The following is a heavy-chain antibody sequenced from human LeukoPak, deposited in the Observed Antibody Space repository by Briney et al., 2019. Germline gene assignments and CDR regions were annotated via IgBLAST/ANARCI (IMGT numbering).Heavy chain of an antibody. CDR2: IYYSGST. CDR1: GGSISSGGYY. CDR3: ARTHDYGDYLVY. D-gene: IGHD4-17*01. Sequence: PSETLSLTCTVSGGSISSGGYYWSWIRQHPGKGLEWIGYIYYSGSTYYNPSLKSRVTISVDTSKNQFSLKLSSVTAADTAVYYCARTHDYGDYLVYWGQGTLVTVSS. V-gene: IGHV4-31*03. J-gene: IGHJ4*02.